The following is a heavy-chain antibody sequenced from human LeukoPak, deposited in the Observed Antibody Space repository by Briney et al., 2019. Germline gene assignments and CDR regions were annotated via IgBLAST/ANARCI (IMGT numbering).Heavy chain of an antibody. J-gene: IGHJ3*02. V-gene: IGHV4-59*08. Sequence: SETLSLTCSVSYGSISGYYWSWIRQSPRKELVWIGYIYYSGSTNYNPSLKSRVTISADMSKNQVSLKLSSVTAADTALYYCARHFTYYYDSSGYPRDSFDIWGHGTMVTVSS. CDR1: YGSISGYY. CDR3: ARHFTYYYDSSGYPRDSFDI. D-gene: IGHD3-22*01. CDR2: IYYSGST.